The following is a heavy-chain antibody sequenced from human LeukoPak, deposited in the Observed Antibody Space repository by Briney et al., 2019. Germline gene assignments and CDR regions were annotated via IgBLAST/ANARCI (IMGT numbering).Heavy chain of an antibody. CDR1: GGSISSSSYY. D-gene: IGHD4-17*01. J-gene: IGHJ5*02. CDR2: MSYSGRT. CDR3: ARSPQGTATTANWLDP. V-gene: IGHV4-39*07. Sequence: SETLSLTCTVSGGSISSSSYYWGWIRQPPGKGLEWIGSMSYSGRTYYNPSLKTRVTVSLDTSKNQFSLNLISVTAADTAVYYCARSPQGTATTANWLDPWGQGTLVTVSS.